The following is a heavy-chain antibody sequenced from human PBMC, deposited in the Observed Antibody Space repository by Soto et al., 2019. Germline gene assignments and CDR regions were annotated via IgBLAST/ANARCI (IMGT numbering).Heavy chain of an antibody. J-gene: IGHJ3*02. V-gene: IGHV1-3*01. CDR2: INAGNGNT. CDR1: GYTFTSYA. D-gene: IGHD5-18*01. Sequence: ASVKVSCKASGYTFTSYAMHWVRQAPGQRLERMGWINAGNGNTKYSQKFQGRVTITRDTSASTAYMELSSLRSEDTDVYYCGRASKIQLWSERHEAFDIWGEGTMVTVSS. CDR3: GRASKIQLWSERHEAFDI.